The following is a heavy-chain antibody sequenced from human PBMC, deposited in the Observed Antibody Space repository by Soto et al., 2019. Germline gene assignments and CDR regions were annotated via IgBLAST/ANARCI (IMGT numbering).Heavy chain of an antibody. V-gene: IGHV3-15*07. Sequence: GGSLRLSCAASGFTFSNAWMNWVRQAPGKGLEWVGRIKSKTDSGTTDYAAPVKGRITISRDDSKNTLYLQMNSLKTEDTAVYYCTTDRIVGAANYYYGMDVWGQGSTVTVSS. CDR1: GFTFSNAW. D-gene: IGHD1-26*01. J-gene: IGHJ6*02. CDR2: IKSKTDSGTT. CDR3: TTDRIVGAANYYYGMDV.